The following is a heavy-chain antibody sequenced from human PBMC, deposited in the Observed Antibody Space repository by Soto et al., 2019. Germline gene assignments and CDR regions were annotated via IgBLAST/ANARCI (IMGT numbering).Heavy chain of an antibody. CDR1: GFTVSSNY. Sequence: EVQLVESGGGLIQPGGSLRLSCAASGFTVSSNYMTWVRQAPGKGLEWVSAIYSGGSTYYADSVKGRFTISRDNSKNTLYLQMNSLRAKDTAVYYCARARSTAAGLFDYWGLGTLVTVSS. CDR2: IYSGGST. CDR3: ARARSTAAGLFDY. J-gene: IGHJ4*02. V-gene: IGHV3-53*01. D-gene: IGHD6-13*01.